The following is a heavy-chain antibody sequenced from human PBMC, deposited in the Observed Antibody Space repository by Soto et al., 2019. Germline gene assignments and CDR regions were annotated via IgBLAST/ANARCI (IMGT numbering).Heavy chain of an antibody. J-gene: IGHJ5*02. D-gene: IGHD6-13*01. V-gene: IGHV4-39*01. CDR2: IYYSGST. CDR1: GGSISSSSYY. Sequence: KPSETLSLTCTVSGGSISSSSYYWGWIRQPPGKGLEWIGSIYYSGSTYYNPSLKSRVTISVDTSKNQFSLKLSSVTAADTAVYYCARPAAAGWFDPWGQGTLVTVSS. CDR3: ARPAAAGWFDP.